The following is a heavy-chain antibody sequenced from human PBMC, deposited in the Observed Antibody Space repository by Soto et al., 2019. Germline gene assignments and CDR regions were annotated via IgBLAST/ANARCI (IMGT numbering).Heavy chain of an antibody. J-gene: IGHJ4*02. D-gene: IGHD1-1*01. CDR2: ITGSGGSS. V-gene: IGHV3-23*01. CDR3: ARDGSSEAYFDY. Sequence: GGSLRLSCAASGFSFSNYAMSWVRQTPGKGLQWVASITGSGGSSYYADSVKGRFTISRDNSKNTLLLQLNSLRAEDTAVYYCARDGSSEAYFDYWGQGTLVTVSS. CDR1: GFSFSNYA.